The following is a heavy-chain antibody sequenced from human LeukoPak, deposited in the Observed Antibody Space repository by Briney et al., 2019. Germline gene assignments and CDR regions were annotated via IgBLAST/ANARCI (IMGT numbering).Heavy chain of an antibody. D-gene: IGHD3-3*01. CDR2: ISAYNGNT. Sequence: ASVKVSCKASGYTFTSYGISWVRQAPGQGLEWMGWISAYNGNTNYAQKLQGRVTMTTDTSTSTAYMELRGLRSDDTAVYYCARATTSYDFWSGSSGRWFDPWGQGTLVTVSS. J-gene: IGHJ5*02. V-gene: IGHV1-18*01. CDR1: GYTFTSYG. CDR3: ARATTSYDFWSGSSGRWFDP.